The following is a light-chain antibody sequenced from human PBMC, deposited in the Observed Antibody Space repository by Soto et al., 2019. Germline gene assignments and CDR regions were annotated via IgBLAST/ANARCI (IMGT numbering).Light chain of an antibody. CDR1: SSNIETNH. CDR2: RNN. Sequence: SVLTQPPSASGTPGQRVTVSCSGSSSNIETNHVCWYQRLPGTAPKLLIFRNNQRPSGVPDRFSGSKSDTSASLAISGLRSEDEADYFCAAWDDRLSRVVFGGGTKVTVL. V-gene: IGLV1-47*01. J-gene: IGLJ3*02. CDR3: AAWDDRLSRVV.